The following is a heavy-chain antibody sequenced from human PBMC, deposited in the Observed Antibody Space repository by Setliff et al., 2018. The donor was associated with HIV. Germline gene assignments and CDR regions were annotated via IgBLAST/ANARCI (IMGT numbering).Heavy chain of an antibody. J-gene: IGHJ4*01. CDR1: GYTFIQYD. V-gene: IGHV1-8*03. D-gene: IGHD2-8*01. CDR2: MNPDSGNT. Sequence: ASDKVPCQPSGYTFIQYDIYWVRQTTGQGREWMGWMNPDSGNTGYAQKFQGRVTTTRNTSISTAYMDLSSLRYEDTAVYYCARGKGLRGNILYSWGHGTLVTVSS. CDR3: ARGKGLRGNILYS.